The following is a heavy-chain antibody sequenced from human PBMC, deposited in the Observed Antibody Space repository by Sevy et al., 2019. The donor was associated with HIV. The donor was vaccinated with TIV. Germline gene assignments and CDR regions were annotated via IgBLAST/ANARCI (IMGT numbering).Heavy chain of an antibody. Sequence: GGSLRLSCAASGFTFSNAWMSWVRQAPGKGLEWVGRIKSKTDGGTTDYAAPVKGRFTISREDSKNTLYLQMNSLKTEDTAVYYCTTDLGYCSGGSCYSNLGVDYWGQGTLVTVSS. CDR3: TTDLGYCSGGSCYSNLGVDY. CDR2: IKSKTDGGTT. CDR1: GFTFSNAW. V-gene: IGHV3-15*01. D-gene: IGHD2-15*01. J-gene: IGHJ4*02.